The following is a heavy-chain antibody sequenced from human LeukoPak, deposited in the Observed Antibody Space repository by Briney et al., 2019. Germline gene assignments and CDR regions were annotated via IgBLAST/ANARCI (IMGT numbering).Heavy chain of an antibody. J-gene: IGHJ4*02. V-gene: IGHV3-30*04. CDR3: AKDQDGYNYYFDY. Sequence: PGGSLRLSCVASGFTFSNYGLHWVRQAPGKGLEWVAVISYDGSNKDYADSVKGRFPISRDNSKNTLYLQMNSLRAEDTAVYYCAKDQDGYNYYFDYWGQGTLVTVSS. CDR2: ISYDGSNK. CDR1: GFTFSNYG. D-gene: IGHD5-24*01.